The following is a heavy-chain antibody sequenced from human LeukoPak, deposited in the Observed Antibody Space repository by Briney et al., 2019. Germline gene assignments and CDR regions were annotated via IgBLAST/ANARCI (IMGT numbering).Heavy chain of an antibody. J-gene: IGHJ3*02. V-gene: IGHV3-30*04. CDR1: GFTFSSYA. CDR2: ISYDGSNK. Sequence: GRSLRLSCAASGFTFSSYAMRWVRQAPGKGLEWVAVISYDGSNKYYADSVKGRFTISRDNSKNTLYLQMNSLRAEDTAVYYCARSGGDYAFDIWGQGTMVTVSS. D-gene: IGHD2-21*02. CDR3: ARSGGDYAFDI.